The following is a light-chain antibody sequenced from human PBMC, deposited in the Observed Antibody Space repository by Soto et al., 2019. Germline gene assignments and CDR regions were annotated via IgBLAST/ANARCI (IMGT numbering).Light chain of an antibody. CDR1: TGAVTSGHY. V-gene: IGLV7-43*01. J-gene: IGLJ1*01. Sequence: QAVVTQEPSLTVSPGGTVTLTCASSTGAVTSGHYPNWFQQKPGQAPRPLIYSTSNKHSWTPARFSGSLLGGKAALTLSGVQPEDEAEYYCLLYYGGARVFGTGTKLTVL. CDR3: LLYYGGARV. CDR2: STS.